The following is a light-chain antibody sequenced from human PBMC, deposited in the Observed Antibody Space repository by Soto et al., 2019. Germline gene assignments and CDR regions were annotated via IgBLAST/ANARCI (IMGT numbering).Light chain of an antibody. CDR3: QQFNSLPR. V-gene: IGKV1-9*01. Sequence: DIQLTQSPSFLAASVGARVTITCRASQGISSYLAWYQQKPEKAPKLLIHAASTLRSGGPSRFSGSGSGTVFTLTINSLQAEYVATYYLQQFNSLPRFGGGTKVEIK. J-gene: IGKJ4*02. CDR1: QGISSY. CDR2: AAS.